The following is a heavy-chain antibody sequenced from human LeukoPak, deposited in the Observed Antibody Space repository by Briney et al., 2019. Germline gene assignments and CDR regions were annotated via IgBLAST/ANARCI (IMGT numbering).Heavy chain of an antibody. CDR2: INPNSGGT. CDR1: GHTFPNYV. J-gene: IGHJ4*02. Sequence: ASVKVSCKASGHTFPNYVMNWVRQAPGQGLEWMGWINPNSGGTNYAQKFQGRVTMTRDTSISTAYMELSRLRSDDTAVYYCARDQFKGLTMVRGVTVLSPDYWGQGTLVTVSS. V-gene: IGHV1-2*02. D-gene: IGHD3-10*01. CDR3: ARDQFKGLTMVRGVTVLSPDY.